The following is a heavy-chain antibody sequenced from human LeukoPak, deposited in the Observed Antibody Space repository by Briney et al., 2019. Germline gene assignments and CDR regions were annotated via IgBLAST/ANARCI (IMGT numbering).Heavy chain of an antibody. CDR3: ARFIGLGA. D-gene: IGHD3-16*01. CDR1: GFTFSSYG. Sequence: PGGSLRLSCAASGFTFSSYGMHWVRQAPGKGLEWVANIKKDGSEKNYVDSVKGRFTISRDNAKNSLYLQMDSLRAEDTAVYYCARFIGLGAWGQGTLVTVPS. V-gene: IGHV3-7*01. J-gene: IGHJ5*02. CDR2: IKKDGSEK.